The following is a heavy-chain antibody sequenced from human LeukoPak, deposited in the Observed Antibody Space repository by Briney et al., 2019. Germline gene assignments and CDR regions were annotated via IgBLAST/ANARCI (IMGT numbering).Heavy chain of an antibody. CDR3: ARHGAGGYAYYYYGMDV. J-gene: IGHJ6*02. Sequence: SETLSLTRTVSGGFISNYYWSWIRQPPGKGLEWLGYIYYSGTTNYNPSLKSRVTISVDKSKSQFSLKLTSVTAADTAVYYCARHGAGGYAYYYYGMDVWGLGATVTVSS. V-gene: IGHV4-59*08. CDR1: GGFISNYY. CDR2: IYYSGTT. D-gene: IGHD2-2*01.